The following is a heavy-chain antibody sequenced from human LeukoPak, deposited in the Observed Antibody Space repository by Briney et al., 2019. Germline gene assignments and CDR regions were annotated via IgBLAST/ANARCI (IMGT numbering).Heavy chain of an antibody. Sequence: SETLSLTCTVSGGSISSGDYYWSWIRQPPGKGLEWIGYIYYSGSTYYNPSLKSRVTISVDTSKNQFSLKLSSVTAADTAVYYCARDRSTGNYDILTGYSNIYYYGMDDWGQGTTVTVSS. V-gene: IGHV4-30-4*01. CDR1: GGSISSGDYY. J-gene: IGHJ6*02. D-gene: IGHD3-9*01. CDR3: ARDRSTGNYDILTGYSNIYYYGMDD. CDR2: IYYSGST.